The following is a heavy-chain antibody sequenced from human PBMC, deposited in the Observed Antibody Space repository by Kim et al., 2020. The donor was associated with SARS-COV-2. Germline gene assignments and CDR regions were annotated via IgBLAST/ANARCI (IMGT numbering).Heavy chain of an antibody. V-gene: IGHV3-7*01. J-gene: IGHJ4*02. Sequence: GGSLRLSCAASGFTFSDYWLSWVRQAPGKGLEWVANINQDGSAKYCVDSVKGRCTISRDNAKNSLFLQVNRLRDEDTGVYYCTSMGREQYPYYFDNWGQGTLVSVSS. CDR2: INQDGSAK. CDR3: TSMGREQYPYYFDN. D-gene: IGHD3-10*01. CDR1: GFTFSDYW.